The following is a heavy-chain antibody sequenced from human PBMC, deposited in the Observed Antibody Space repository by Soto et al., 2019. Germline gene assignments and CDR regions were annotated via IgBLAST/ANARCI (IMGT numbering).Heavy chain of an antibody. CDR1: GFTFSIYD. J-gene: IGHJ4*02. CDR3: ARAIGPTLFDY. CDR2: NGTTDDT. V-gene: IGHV3-13*04. Sequence: PGGSLRLSCSASGFTFSIYDMHWVRQGTGKGVEWVSANGTTDDTYYAGSVKGRFNISKENVKNTLYLQMNSLRAAYMAIYFCARAIGPTLFDYWGQGTLVTVSS. D-gene: IGHD3-10*01.